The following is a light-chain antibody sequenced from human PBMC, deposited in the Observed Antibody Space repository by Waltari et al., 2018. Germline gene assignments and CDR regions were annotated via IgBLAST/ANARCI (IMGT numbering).Light chain of an antibody. J-gene: IGKJ3*01. Sequence: DIQMTQSPSSVSASMGDTVTISCRASQDILRWLAWFQQKPGTAPKLLIYGASNLKGGVPSRFSGSGSGTHFTLSISSLHPEDFATYYCQQVHSFPFTFGPGTKVDLK. CDR1: QDILRW. CDR3: QQVHSFPFT. CDR2: GAS. V-gene: IGKV1-12*01.